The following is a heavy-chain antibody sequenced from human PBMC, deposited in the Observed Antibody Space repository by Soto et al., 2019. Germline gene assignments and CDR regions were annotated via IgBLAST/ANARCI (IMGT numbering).Heavy chain of an antibody. D-gene: IGHD1-26*01. CDR1: GFTFTSYW. Sequence: EVQVVESGGDLVQPGVSLRLSCAASGFTFTSYWMSWFRQAPGKGLEWVANINEDGSGKYYEDSVKGRFTISRDNAKNSLYLQMNSLRAEDTAVYYCARYSGSYSADCWGQGTLVTVSS. V-gene: IGHV3-7*01. CDR3: ARYSGSYSADC. J-gene: IGHJ4*02. CDR2: INEDGSGK.